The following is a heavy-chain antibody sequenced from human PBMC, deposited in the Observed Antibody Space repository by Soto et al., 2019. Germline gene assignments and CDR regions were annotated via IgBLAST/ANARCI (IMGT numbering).Heavy chain of an antibody. V-gene: IGHV3-23*01. D-gene: IGHD3-3*01. CDR3: AKFSLIGFLEWLSYGMDV. CDR1: GFTFSSYA. CDR2: ISGSGGST. J-gene: IGHJ6*02. Sequence: GGSLRLSCAASGFTFSSYAMSWVRQAPGKGLEWVSAISGSGGSTYYADSVKGRFTISRGNSKNTLYLQMNSLRAEDTAVYYFAKFSLIGFLEWLSYGMDVWGQATTVTVS.